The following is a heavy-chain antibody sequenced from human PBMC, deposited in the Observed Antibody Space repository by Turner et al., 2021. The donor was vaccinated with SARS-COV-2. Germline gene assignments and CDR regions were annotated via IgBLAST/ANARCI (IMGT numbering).Heavy chain of an antibody. J-gene: IGHJ6*02. CDR2: ISYDGSNK. CDR1: GFTIRSSA. CDR3: ARDHWGNVVVVTAIHYYYGMDV. Sequence: QVQLVESGGGVVQPGRSLRLSCAASGFTIRSSAMHWVRPASGKGLEWVAVISYDGSNKYYADSVKGRFTISRDKSKNTLYLRRNSLRAEDTAVYYCARDHWGNVVVVTAIHYYYGMDVWGQGTTVTVSS. V-gene: IGHV3-30-3*01. D-gene: IGHD2-21*02.